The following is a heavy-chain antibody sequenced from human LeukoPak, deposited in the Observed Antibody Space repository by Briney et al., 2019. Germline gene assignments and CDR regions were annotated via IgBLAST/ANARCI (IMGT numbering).Heavy chain of an antibody. V-gene: IGHV4-34*01. D-gene: IGHD5-18*01. J-gene: IGHJ4*02. CDR1: GGSISSYY. Sequence: PSETLSLTCTVSGGSISSYYWSWIRQPPGKGLEWIGEINHSGSTNYNPSLKSRVTISVDTSKNQFSLKLSSVTAADTAVYYCARSSSYGYGYFDYWGQGTLVTVSS. CDR3: ARSSSYGYGYFDY. CDR2: INHSGST.